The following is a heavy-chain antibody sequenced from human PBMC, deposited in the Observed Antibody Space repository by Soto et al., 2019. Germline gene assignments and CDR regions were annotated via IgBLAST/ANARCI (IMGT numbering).Heavy chain of an antibody. CDR1: GGSFSGYY. CDR2: INHSGVT. D-gene: IGHD6-19*01. V-gene: IGHV4-34*01. Sequence: SETLSLTCAVYGGSFSGYYWSWICQPPGKGLEWIGEINHSGVTNYKPSLKRRVTISVDTSKNQFSLQLKSVTAAYTALYYCARFSGSSYYAMDVWGQGSTVTVSS. CDR3: ARFSGSSYYAMDV. J-gene: IGHJ6*02.